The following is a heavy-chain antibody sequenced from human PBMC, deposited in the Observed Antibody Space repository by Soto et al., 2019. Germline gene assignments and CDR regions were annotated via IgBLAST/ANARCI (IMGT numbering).Heavy chain of an antibody. Sequence: EVKLVESGGGLVQPGRSLKISCAASGFTFDDFAMHWVRLAPGKGLEWVSGMNWNGDSKAYAASVKGRFTISRDNAKNTVYLQVNSLRAEDTGVYYCARLVASETGYGMDVWGQGTTVTVSS. D-gene: IGHD3-9*01. CDR2: MNWNGDSK. CDR1: GFTFDDFA. CDR3: ARLVASETGYGMDV. V-gene: IGHV3-9*01. J-gene: IGHJ6*02.